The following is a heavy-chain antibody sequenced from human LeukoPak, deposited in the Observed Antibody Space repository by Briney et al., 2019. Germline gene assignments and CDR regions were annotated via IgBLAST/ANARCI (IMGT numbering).Heavy chain of an antibody. CDR1: NGSITSHY. CDR3: ARFNWGGYYFDS. V-gene: IGHV4-59*08. CDR2: VYYSGST. J-gene: IGHJ4*02. Sequence: SETLSLTCTVSNGSITSHYWSWIRQSPGQGPEWIGYVYYSGSTSYNPSLKSRVTVSKDTSKKQFSLIMKSVTGADTAVYFCARFNWGGYYFDSWGQGALVTVSS. D-gene: IGHD7-27*01.